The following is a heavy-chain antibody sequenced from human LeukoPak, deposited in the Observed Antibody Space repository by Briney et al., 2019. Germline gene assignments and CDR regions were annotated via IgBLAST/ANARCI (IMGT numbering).Heavy chain of an antibody. J-gene: IGHJ6*04. CDR2: INHRGST. D-gene: IGHD1-26*01. CDR3: ARGPTTSPTDV. CDR1: GGSFSGYY. Sequence: SETLSLTCAVYGGSFSGYYWSWIRQPPGKGLEWIGEINHRGSTNYNPSLKSRVTISVDTSKNQFSLKLSSVTAADTAVYYCARGPTTSPTDVWGKGTTVTVSS. V-gene: IGHV4-34*01.